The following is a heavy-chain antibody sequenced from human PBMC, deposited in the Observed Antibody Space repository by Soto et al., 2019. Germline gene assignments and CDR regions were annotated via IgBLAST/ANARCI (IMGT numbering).Heavy chain of an antibody. CDR2: IDRTGTT. Sequence: SETLSLTCTVSGCSLSDNDYYWSWIRQPPGKGLEWIGAIDRTGTTNYNPSLESRVTISVDTSKNQFSLKLTSMTAADTAVYYCARAAIHAHQLEGQLPTSQTLAYWGQGTLVTVSS. J-gene: IGHJ4*02. CDR1: GCSLSDNDYY. CDR3: ARAAIHAHQLEGQLPTSQTLAY. D-gene: IGHD1-1*01. V-gene: IGHV4-39*07.